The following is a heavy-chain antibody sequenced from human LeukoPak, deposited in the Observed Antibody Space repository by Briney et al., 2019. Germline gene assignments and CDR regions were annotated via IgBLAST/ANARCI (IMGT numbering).Heavy chain of an antibody. V-gene: IGHV4-39*01. D-gene: IGHD6-19*01. J-gene: IGHJ6*03. CDR3: ARHRDRSSGWYESRYYYYMDV. Sequence: SETLSLTCTVSGGSISSSSYYWGWIRQPPGEGLEWIGSIYYSGSTYYNPSLKSRVTISVDTSKNQFSLKLSSVTAADTAVYYCARHRDRSSGWYESRYYYYMDVWGKGTTVTVSS. CDR1: GGSISSSSYY. CDR2: IYYSGST.